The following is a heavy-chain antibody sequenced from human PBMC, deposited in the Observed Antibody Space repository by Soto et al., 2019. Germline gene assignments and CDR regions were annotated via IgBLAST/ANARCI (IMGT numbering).Heavy chain of an antibody. Sequence: SETLSLTCSVSGGTISSYYWSWIRQPPGKGLEWIGYIYSRGTTSYNPSLKSRATILVDTSKNQFSLRLTSVTATDTAVYYCATGRISRGLDVWGQGTTVTVSS. J-gene: IGHJ6*02. CDR3: ATGRISRGLDV. CDR2: IYSRGTT. V-gene: IGHV4-59*12. CDR1: GGTISSYY.